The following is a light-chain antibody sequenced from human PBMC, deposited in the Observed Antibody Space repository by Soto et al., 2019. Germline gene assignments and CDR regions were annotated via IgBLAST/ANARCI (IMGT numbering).Light chain of an antibody. CDR3: CSYAGSYTLV. V-gene: IGLV2-11*01. Sequence: QSALTQPRSVSGSPGQSVTLSCTGTSSDVGGYHYVSWYQHHPGKAPKIIIYDVNKRHSGVPDRFSGSKSGNTASLTISGLQTEDEADYYCCSYAGSYTLVFGGGTKLTVL. CDR2: DVN. J-gene: IGLJ2*01. CDR1: SSDVGGYHY.